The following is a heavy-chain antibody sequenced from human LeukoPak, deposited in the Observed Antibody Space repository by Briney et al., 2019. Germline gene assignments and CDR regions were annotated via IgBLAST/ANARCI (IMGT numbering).Heavy chain of an antibody. D-gene: IGHD2-2*01. J-gene: IGHJ3*02. CDR3: ARVKRLYCSSTSCYLDAFDI. Sequence: PGGSLRLSCAASGFTFSSYSMNWVRQAPGKGLEWVSSISSSSSYIYYADSVKGRFTISRDNAKNSLYLQMNSLRAEDTAVYYCARVKRLYCSSTSCYLDAFDIWGQGTMVTVSS. CDR1: GFTFSSYS. V-gene: IGHV3-21*01. CDR2: ISSSSSYI.